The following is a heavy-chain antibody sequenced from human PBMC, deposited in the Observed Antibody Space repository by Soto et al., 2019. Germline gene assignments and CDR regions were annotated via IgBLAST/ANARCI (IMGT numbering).Heavy chain of an antibody. V-gene: IGHV3-30*03. CDR3: AILTCGGDCYDAFDI. J-gene: IGHJ3*02. Sequence: PGGSLRLSCAASGFTFSSYGMHWVRQAPGKGLEWVAVISYDGSNKYYADSVKGRFTISRDNSKNTLYLQMNSLRAEDTAVYYCAILTCGGDCYDAFDIWGQGTMVTVSS. CDR2: ISYDGSNK. D-gene: IGHD2-21*02. CDR1: GFTFSSYG.